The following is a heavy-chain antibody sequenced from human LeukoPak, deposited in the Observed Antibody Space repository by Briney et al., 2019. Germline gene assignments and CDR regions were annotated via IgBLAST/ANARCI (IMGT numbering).Heavy chain of an antibody. D-gene: IGHD3-3*01. CDR1: EFTFSTYS. V-gene: IGHV3-21*01. J-gene: IGHJ3*02. CDR3: ARGALGVVSDAFDI. CDR2: ISSGSTYI. Sequence: GGSLRLSCAASEFTFSTYSMNWVRQAPGKGLEWVSSISSGSTYIYYADSVKGRFTISRDNAKNSLYLQMNSLRAEDTAVYYCARGALGVVSDAFDIWGQGTMVTVSS.